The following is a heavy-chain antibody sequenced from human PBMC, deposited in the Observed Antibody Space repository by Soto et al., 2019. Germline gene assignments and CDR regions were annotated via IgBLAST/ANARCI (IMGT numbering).Heavy chain of an antibody. CDR2: INPNSGGT. CDR1: GYTFTGYY. J-gene: IGHJ4*02. Sequence: ASVKVSCKASGYTFTGYYMHWVRQAPGQGLEWMGWINPNSGGTNYAQKFQGRVTMTRDTSISTAYMELSRLRSDDTAVYYCARDHPSTRVGAKYDYWGQGTLVTVSS. D-gene: IGHD1-26*01. V-gene: IGHV1-2*02. CDR3: ARDHPSTRVGAKYDY.